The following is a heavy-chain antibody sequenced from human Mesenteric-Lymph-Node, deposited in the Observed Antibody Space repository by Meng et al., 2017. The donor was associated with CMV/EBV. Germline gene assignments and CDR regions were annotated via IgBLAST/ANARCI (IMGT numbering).Heavy chain of an antibody. Sequence: ASVKVSCKASGYTFTSYGISWVRQAPGQGLEWMGWISPYNGNTNYAQKLQGRVTMTTDTSTSTAYMELRSLRSDDTAVYYCARGVNDFWSGYQKVYGMDVWGQGTTVTVSS. CDR3: ARGVNDFWSGYQKVYGMDV. CDR2: ISPYNGNT. V-gene: IGHV1-18*01. CDR1: GYTFTSYG. D-gene: IGHD3-3*01. J-gene: IGHJ6*02.